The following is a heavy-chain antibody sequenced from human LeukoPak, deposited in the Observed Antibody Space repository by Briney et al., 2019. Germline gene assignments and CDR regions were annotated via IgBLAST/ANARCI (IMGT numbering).Heavy chain of an antibody. Sequence: PGRSLRLSCAASGFTFGSYAMHWVRQAPGKGLEWVAVLSYDGSDKYYADSVKGRFTISRDNAKNTLYLQMNSLRAEDTAVYYCARDASWSGYPDYWGQGTLVTVSS. CDR1: GFTFGSYA. CDR3: ARDASWSGYPDY. J-gene: IGHJ4*02. V-gene: IGHV3-30*04. D-gene: IGHD3-3*01. CDR2: LSYDGSDK.